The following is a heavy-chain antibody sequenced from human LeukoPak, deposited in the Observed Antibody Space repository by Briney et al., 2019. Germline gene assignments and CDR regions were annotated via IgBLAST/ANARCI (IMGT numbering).Heavy chain of an antibody. CDR3: VRGLGGNSDH. Sequence: GGSLRLSCAASGFTFSSSWMHWVRQAPGKGLVWVSRLNPDGSRTDYADSVKGRFTISRDNAKNTLYLQMSSLRAEDTAVYYCVRGLGGNSDHWGQGTLVTVSS. CDR1: GFTFSSSW. J-gene: IGHJ1*01. V-gene: IGHV3-74*01. CDR2: LNPDGSRT. D-gene: IGHD4-23*01.